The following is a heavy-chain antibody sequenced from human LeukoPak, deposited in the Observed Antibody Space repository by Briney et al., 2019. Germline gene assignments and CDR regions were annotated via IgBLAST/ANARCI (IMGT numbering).Heavy chain of an antibody. V-gene: IGHV4-4*07. CDR2: IYTSGST. CDR3: ARDETRHDYGDHYYYYYMDV. D-gene: IGHD4-17*01. Sequence: KPPETLSLTCTVSGGSISSYYWSWIRQPAGKGLEWIGRIYTSGSTNYNPSLKSRVTMSVDTSKNQFSLKLSSVTAADTAVYYCARDETRHDYGDHYYYYYMDVWGKGTTVTVSS. J-gene: IGHJ6*03. CDR1: GGSISSYY.